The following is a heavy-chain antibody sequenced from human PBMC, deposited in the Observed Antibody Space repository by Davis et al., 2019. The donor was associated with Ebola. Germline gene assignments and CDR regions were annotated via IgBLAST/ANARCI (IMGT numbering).Heavy chain of an antibody. CDR3: ASRLMSNYYDSSGYYFDY. J-gene: IGHJ4*02. V-gene: IGHV4-39*01. CDR2: IYYSGST. Sequence: SETLSLTCTVSGGSISSSSYYWGWIRQPPGKGLEWIGSIYYSGSTYYNPSLKSRVTISVDTSKNQFSLKLSSVTAADTAVYYCASRLMSNYYDSSGYYFDYWGQGTLVTVSS. D-gene: IGHD3-22*01. CDR1: GGSISSSSYY.